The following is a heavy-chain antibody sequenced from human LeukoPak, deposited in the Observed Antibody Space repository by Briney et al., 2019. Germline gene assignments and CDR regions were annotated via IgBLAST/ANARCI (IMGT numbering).Heavy chain of an antibody. CDR1: GGSISSSSYY. CDR3: ARPAYRGSYYDAFDI. D-gene: IGHD1-26*01. CDR2: IYYSGST. V-gene: IGHV4-39*01. Sequence: PSETLPLTCTVSGGSISSSSYYWGWIRQPPGKGLEWVGSIYYSGSTYYNPSLKSRVTISVDTSKSKFSLKLNSVTAADTAVYYCARPAYRGSYYDAFDIWGQGTMVTVSS. J-gene: IGHJ3*02.